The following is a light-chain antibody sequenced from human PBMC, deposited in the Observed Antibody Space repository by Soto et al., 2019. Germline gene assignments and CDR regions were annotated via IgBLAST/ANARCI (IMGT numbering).Light chain of an antibody. CDR3: QQRSNWPPIT. V-gene: IGKV3D-20*02. CDR1: QSFPRSY. CDR2: GTS. Sequence: EIVLRQSPGALSLPPGEIATLSFGARQSFPRSYLAWYQQKPGQAPRLLLYGTSSRATGIPARFSGSGSGTDFTLTISSLEPQDFAIYYCQQRSNWPPITFGQGTRLEIK. J-gene: IGKJ5*01.